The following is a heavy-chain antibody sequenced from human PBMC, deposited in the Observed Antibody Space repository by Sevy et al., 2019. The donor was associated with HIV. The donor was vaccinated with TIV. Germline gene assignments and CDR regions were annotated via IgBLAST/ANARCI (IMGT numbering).Heavy chain of an antibody. D-gene: IGHD3-22*01. CDR3: AKADLEYYYDISGFWFDY. Sequence: GGSLRLSCAAPGFTFTRYAMSWVRQAPGKGLEWVSGISYSGYDTYYADSVKGRFTISRDNSKKMVYLQMDSLRVEDTALYYCAKADLEYYYDISGFWFDYSGQGSLVTVSS. V-gene: IGHV3-23*01. CDR2: ISYSGYDT. CDR1: GFTFTRYA. J-gene: IGHJ4*02.